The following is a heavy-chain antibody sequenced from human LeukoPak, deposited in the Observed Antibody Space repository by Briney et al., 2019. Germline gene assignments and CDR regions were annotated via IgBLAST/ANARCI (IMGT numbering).Heavy chain of an antibody. CDR2: ISGSDGRT. CDR1: GFTFSSYA. Sequence: GGSLRLSCAASGFTFSSYAMSWVRQAPGTGLEWVSAISGSDGRTWYADSVKGRFTISRDNSKNTLYLQINSLRAEDTAVYYCAKGGGDYPYWYFDLWGRGTLVTVSS. V-gene: IGHV3-23*01. D-gene: IGHD4-17*01. J-gene: IGHJ2*01. CDR3: AKGGGDYPYWYFDL.